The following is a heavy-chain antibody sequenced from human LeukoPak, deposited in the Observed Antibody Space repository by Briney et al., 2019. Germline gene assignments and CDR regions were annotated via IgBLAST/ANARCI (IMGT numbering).Heavy chain of an antibody. D-gene: IGHD4-11*01. Sequence: ASVKVSCKASGYNFIGFYMHWVRQAPGQSLEWMGRINPNSGETSFALSFQGRVTMTRDTSISTAYMELSRLRSDDTAVYYCAREGYSSYWGQGTLVTVSS. CDR3: AREGYSSY. J-gene: IGHJ4*02. V-gene: IGHV1-2*06. CDR1: GYNFIGFY. CDR2: INPNSGET.